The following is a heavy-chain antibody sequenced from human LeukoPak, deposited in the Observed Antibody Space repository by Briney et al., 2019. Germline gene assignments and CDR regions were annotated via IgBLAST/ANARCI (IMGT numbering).Heavy chain of an antibody. V-gene: IGHV3-11*01. CDR2: ISSSGSTI. CDR1: GFTFSDYY. CDR3: ASCPPATDIAVAGNRGDAFDI. D-gene: IGHD6-19*01. J-gene: IGHJ3*02. Sequence: PGGSLRLSCAASGFTFSDYYMSWIRQAPGKGLEWVSYISSSGSTIYYADSVKGRFTISRDNAKNSLYLQMNSLRAEDTAVYYCASCPPATDIAVAGNRGDAFDIWGQGTMVTVSS.